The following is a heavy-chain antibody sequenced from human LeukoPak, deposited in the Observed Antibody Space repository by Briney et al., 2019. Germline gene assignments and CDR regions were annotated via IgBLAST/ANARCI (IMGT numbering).Heavy chain of an antibody. CDR3: ARVLRPMASQYYLDC. Sequence: PSETLSLTCTVSGSSINTYYWSWIRQPPGKGLEWIGCIYYSGTTSYNPSLKTRVTISIDTSKNQFSLKLSSVTAADTAGYYCARVLRPMASQYYLDCWGQGTMVTDSS. D-gene: IGHD3-10*01. V-gene: IGHV4-59*01. CDR2: IYYSGTT. J-gene: IGHJ4*02. CDR1: GSSINTYY.